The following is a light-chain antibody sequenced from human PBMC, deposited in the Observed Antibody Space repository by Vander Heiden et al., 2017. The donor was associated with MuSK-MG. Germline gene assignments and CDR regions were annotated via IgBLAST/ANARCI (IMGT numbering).Light chain of an antibody. J-gene: IGLJ2*01. V-gene: IGLV2-8*01. Sequence: QSALTQPPSASGSPGPSVTISCTGTSSDVGGYNYVSWYQQHPGKAPKLMIYEVSKRPSGVPDRCSGSKSGNTASLTVSGLQAEDEADYYCSSYAGSNNLVFGGGTKLTVL. CDR3: SSYAGSNNLV. CDR2: EVS. CDR1: SSDVGGYNY.